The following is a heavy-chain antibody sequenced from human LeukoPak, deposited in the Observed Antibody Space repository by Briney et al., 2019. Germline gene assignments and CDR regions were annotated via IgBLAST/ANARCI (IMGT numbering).Heavy chain of an antibody. J-gene: IGHJ6*02. Sequence: GGSLRLSCVASGFTFSSYGMHWVRQAPGKGLEWVAVIWYDGSNKYYADSVEGRFTISRDNSKNTLYLQMNSLRAEDTAVYYCARDLIGGTYYYYYYGMDVWGQGTTVTVSS. D-gene: IGHD3-16*01. CDR2: IWYDGSNK. V-gene: IGHV3-33*01. CDR1: GFTFSSYG. CDR3: ARDLIGGTYYYYYYGMDV.